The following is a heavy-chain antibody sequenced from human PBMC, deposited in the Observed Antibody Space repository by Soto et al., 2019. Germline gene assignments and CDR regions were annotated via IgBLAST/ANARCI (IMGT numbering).Heavy chain of an antibody. V-gene: IGHV3-53*01. CDR2: IYSGGST. J-gene: IGHJ4*02. CDR3: VRHITMDPVLVY. Sequence: EVQLVESGGGLIQPGESLRLSCAVSGFTVSSNYMSWVRQAPGKGLEWVSVIYSGGSTYYADSVKGRFTISRDKSKSPPYLQMNSLRAEDPTVYYCVRHITMDPVLVYWGQGTLVTVSS. D-gene: IGHD3-10*01. CDR1: GFTVSSNY.